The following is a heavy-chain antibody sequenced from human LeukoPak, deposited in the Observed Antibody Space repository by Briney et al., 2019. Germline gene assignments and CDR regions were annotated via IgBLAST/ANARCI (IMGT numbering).Heavy chain of an antibody. V-gene: IGHV3-33*01. Sequence: GGSLRLSCAASGFTFSSYGMHWIRQAPGKGLEWVAVIWYDGSNKYYADSVKGRFTISRDNSKNTLYLQMNSLRAEDTAVYYCARGPYYDSSGYFLDYWGQGTLVTVSS. CDR2: IWYDGSNK. D-gene: IGHD3-22*01. CDR3: ARGPYYDSSGYFLDY. CDR1: GFTFSSYG. J-gene: IGHJ4*02.